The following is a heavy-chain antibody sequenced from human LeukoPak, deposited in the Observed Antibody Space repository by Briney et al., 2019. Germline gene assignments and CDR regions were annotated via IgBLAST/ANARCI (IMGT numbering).Heavy chain of an antibody. CDR1: GGTFSSYA. Sequence: SVKVSCKASGGTFSSYAISWVRQATGQGLEWMGGIIPIFGTANYAQKFQGRVTITADESTSTAYMELSSLRSEDTAVYYCAGDGYSSSSFTPFDYWGQGTLVTVSS. CDR3: AGDGYSSSSFTPFDY. V-gene: IGHV1-69*13. D-gene: IGHD6-6*01. CDR2: IIPIFGTA. J-gene: IGHJ4*02.